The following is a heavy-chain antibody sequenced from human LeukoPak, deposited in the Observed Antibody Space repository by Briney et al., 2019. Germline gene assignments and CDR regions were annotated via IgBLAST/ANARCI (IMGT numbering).Heavy chain of an antibody. J-gene: IGHJ6*02. CDR1: GASISSYH. CDR3: ARDRTIPDGSSGYYYYGMDA. CDR2: MYYSGTT. Sequence: SETLSLTCTVSGASISSYHWSWIRQPPGKGLEWIGYMYYSGTTNYNPSLKSRVTISLDTSRNQFSLKLRSVTAAGTAVYYCARDRTIPDGSSGYYYYGMDAWGQGTTVTVSS. V-gene: IGHV4-59*01. D-gene: IGHD3-10*01.